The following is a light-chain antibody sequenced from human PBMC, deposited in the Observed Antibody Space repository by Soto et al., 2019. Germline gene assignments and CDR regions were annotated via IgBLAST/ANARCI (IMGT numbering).Light chain of an antibody. V-gene: IGKV3-20*01. CDR1: QSVSGDY. CDR3: QQSGRP. CDR2: SAS. Sequence: EVVLTQSPGTLSLSPGERATLSCRASQSVSGDYLAWYQQKPGQAPRLLIYSASLKSAGIPDRFSGSGSATDFTLTISRLEPEDSAVYYCQQSGRPFGQGTKVDIK. J-gene: IGKJ1*01.